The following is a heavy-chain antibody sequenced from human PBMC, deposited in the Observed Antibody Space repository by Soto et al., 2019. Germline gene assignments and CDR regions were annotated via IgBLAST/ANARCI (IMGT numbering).Heavy chain of an antibody. CDR1: GGSVSSGSYY. CDR3: ARGMSGDLTWALY. J-gene: IGHJ4*02. Sequence: SDTLSLTCTVSGGSVSSGSYYWNWIRQPPGKGLEWIGYIFYSGSTNYNPSLKSRVTISVDTSKNQFSLKLSSVTAADTAVYYCARGMSGDLTWALYWGQGTLVTVS. D-gene: IGHD3-3*01. CDR2: IFYSGST. V-gene: IGHV4-61*01.